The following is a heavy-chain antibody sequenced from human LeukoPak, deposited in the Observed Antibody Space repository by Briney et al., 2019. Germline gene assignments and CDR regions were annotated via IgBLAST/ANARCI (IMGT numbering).Heavy chain of an antibody. Sequence: PGGSLRLSCAVSGSTFNNYWMNWVRQAPGKGLEWVANIKQDGSETYYVDSVKGRFTISRDNAKNSVYLQMNSLRAEDTAVYYCARSYYENSGSFGFWGQATLVTGSP. V-gene: IGHV3-7*01. D-gene: IGHD3-22*01. CDR1: GSTFNNYW. CDR2: IKQDGSET. CDR3: ARSYYENSGSFGF. J-gene: IGHJ4*02.